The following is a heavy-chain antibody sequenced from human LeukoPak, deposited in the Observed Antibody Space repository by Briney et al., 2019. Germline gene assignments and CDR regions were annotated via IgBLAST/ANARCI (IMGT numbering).Heavy chain of an antibody. CDR1: GFTFSSYW. D-gene: IGHD6-13*01. J-gene: IGHJ5*02. Sequence: GGSLRLSCAASGFTFSSYWMSWVRQAPGKGLEWVANIREDGSEKNYLDSVKGRFTISRDNAQNSLYLQMDSLRVEDTAVYYCARDLGRISAAAIPGGSWGQGTLVTVFS. V-gene: IGHV3-7*05. CDR2: IREDGSEK. CDR3: ARDLGRISAAAIPGGS.